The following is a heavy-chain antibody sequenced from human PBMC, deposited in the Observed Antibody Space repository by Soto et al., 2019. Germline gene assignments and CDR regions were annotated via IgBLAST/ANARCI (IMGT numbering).Heavy chain of an antibody. CDR1: GFTFSSYA. Sequence: GWSLRLSCAASGFTFSSYAMSWVRQAPGKGLEWVSTISGSGGTTYYADSVKGRFTISRDNSKNTLYLQMNSLRAEDTAIYYCAKNKETGTTGGLGYWGQGTLVTVSS. D-gene: IGHD1-1*01. V-gene: IGHV3-23*01. CDR3: AKNKETGTTGGLGY. J-gene: IGHJ4*02. CDR2: ISGSGGTT.